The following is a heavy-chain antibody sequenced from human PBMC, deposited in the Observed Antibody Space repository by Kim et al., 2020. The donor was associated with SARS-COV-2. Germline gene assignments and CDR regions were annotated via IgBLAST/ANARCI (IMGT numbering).Heavy chain of an antibody. Sequence: SVKVSCKAFGGTFSSYAISWVRQAPGQGLEWMGWIIPVIGITNYAQRFQGRVTIIADKSMSTTYMELSSLRSEDTAVYYCTRMNWDHSLFEDVWGQGTLVTVSS. CDR1: GGTFSSYA. CDR3: TRMNWDHSLFEDV. J-gene: IGHJ4*02. D-gene: IGHD7-27*01. CDR2: IIPVIGIT. V-gene: IGHV1-69*10.